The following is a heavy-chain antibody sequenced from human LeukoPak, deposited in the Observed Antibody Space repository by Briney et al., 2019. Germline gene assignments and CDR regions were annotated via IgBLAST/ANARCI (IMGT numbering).Heavy chain of an antibody. J-gene: IGHJ4*02. V-gene: IGHV4-4*07. CDR2: ISDSGYT. CDR1: GGSINGYY. CDR3: ARGEHTCDY. Sequence: KPSETLSPTCTVSGGSINGYYWNWIRQSAGRRLEWIGRISDSGYTNYNPSLQSRLTMSVDTSKNQFSLRLSSVTAADTAVYYCARGEHTCDYWGQGTLVTVSS. D-gene: IGHD1-26*01.